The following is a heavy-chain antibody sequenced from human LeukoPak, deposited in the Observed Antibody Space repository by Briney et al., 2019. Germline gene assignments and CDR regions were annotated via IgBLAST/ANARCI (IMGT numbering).Heavy chain of an antibody. CDR1: GYRFTSYW. D-gene: IGHD6-13*01. V-gene: IGHV5-51*01. CDR2: IYPGDSDT. CDR3: ARHGSSSWPVDY. Sequence: GESLKISCQSSGYRFTSYWIAWVRQMPGKGLEWMGMIYPGDSDTRYSPSFQGQVTISADKSISTAYLQWSSLKASDTAMYYCARHGSSSWPVDYWGQGTLVTVSS. J-gene: IGHJ4*02.